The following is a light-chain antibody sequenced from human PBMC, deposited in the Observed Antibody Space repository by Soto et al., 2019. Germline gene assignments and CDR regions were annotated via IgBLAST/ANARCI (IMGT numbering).Light chain of an antibody. CDR1: QSLVYTEGDNY. CDR3: MQGTHWPPTYT. Sequence: DVVMTQSPRSLSVTLGQSASISCRCSQSLVYTEGDNYLHWFHQRPGHSPRRLIYKVSHRDSGVPDRFSASGSGTDFTLKIGRVEAEDVGVYYCMQGTHWPPTYTFGQGTTLEIK. V-gene: IGKV2-30*01. CDR2: KVS. J-gene: IGKJ2*01.